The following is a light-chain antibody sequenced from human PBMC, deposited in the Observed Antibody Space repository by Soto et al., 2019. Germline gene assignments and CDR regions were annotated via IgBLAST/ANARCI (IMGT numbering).Light chain of an antibody. CDR1: QSISSW. CDR3: QQYETFSGT. V-gene: IGKV1-5*01. CDR2: DAA. Sequence: DGVTITFRAGQSISSWLSLYQQKPGKAPKLLIYDAAALPRGVPSRFSGSGSGTKFTLTIASLQPDDFATYYCQQYETFSGTFGPGTKVDIK. J-gene: IGKJ1*01.